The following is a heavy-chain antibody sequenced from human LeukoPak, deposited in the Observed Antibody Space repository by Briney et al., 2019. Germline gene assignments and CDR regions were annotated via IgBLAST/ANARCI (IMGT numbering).Heavy chain of an antibody. J-gene: IGHJ6*02. Sequence: SETLSLTCAVYGGSFSGYYWSWIRQPPGKGLEWIGEINHSGSTNYNPSLKSRVTISVDTSKNQFSLKLSSVTAADTAVYYCARAIYDSSGYYYVRYGMDVWGQGTTVTVSS. CDR2: INHSGST. V-gene: IGHV4-34*01. CDR1: GGSFSGYY. D-gene: IGHD3-22*01. CDR3: ARAIYDSSGYYYVRYGMDV.